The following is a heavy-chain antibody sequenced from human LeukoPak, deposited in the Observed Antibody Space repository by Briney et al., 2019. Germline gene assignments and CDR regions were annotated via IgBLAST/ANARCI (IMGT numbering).Heavy chain of an antibody. V-gene: IGHV3-30*04. CDR3: ARDPSSGRLDY. CDR1: GFTFSSYA. CDR2: ISYDGSNK. D-gene: IGHD6-19*01. Sequence: PGGSLRLSCAASGFTFSSYAMHWVRQAPGKGLEWVAVISYDGSNKYYADSVKGRFTISRDNSKNTLYLQMDSLRAEDTAVYYCARDPSSGRLDYWGQGTLVTVSS. J-gene: IGHJ4*02.